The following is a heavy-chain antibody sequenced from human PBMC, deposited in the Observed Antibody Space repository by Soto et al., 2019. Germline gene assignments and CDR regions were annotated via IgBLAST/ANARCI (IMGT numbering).Heavy chain of an antibody. CDR1: GFVFSDYA. J-gene: IGHJ4*02. CDR2: IWSDGSNK. V-gene: IGHV3-33*01. Sequence: VQLVESGGGVVQSGRSLRLSCAASGFVFSDYAMHWVRQAPGKGLEWLTMIWSDGSNKFYADSLKDRLTISRDNSNNMVFLEMSGLRAEDSAVYYCAREGGSGWRLDYWGQGTLVSVSS. D-gene: IGHD6-19*01. CDR3: AREGGSGWRLDY.